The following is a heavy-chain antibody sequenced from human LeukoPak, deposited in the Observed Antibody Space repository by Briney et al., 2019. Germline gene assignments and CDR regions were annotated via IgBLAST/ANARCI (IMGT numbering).Heavy chain of an antibody. Sequence: SQTLSLTCAISGDTVSSNSAAWNWIRQSPSRGLEWLGRTYFRSKWYNDYAESVKDRICINPDTSKNQFSLQLNSVNPEDTAVYYCANFYLDNWSQGSLVTVSS. J-gene: IGHJ4*02. V-gene: IGHV6-1*01. CDR3: ANFYLDN. CDR1: GDTVSSNSAA. CDR2: TYFRSKWYN. D-gene: IGHD2/OR15-2a*01.